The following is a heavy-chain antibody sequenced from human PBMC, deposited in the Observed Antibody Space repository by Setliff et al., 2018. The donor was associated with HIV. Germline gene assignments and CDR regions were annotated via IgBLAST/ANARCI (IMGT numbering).Heavy chain of an antibody. V-gene: IGHV3-74*01. J-gene: IGHJ4*02. CDR1: GFTFSSYW. D-gene: IGHD3-10*01. CDR3: AKGPGGSGSYSDY. Sequence: GGSLRLSCAASGFTFSSYWMHWVRQAPGKGLVWVSNINSDGSTTAYADPVKGRVTVSRDNAKSTVYLQMNSLRAEDTAVYYCAKGPGGSGSYSDYWGQGTLVTVSS. CDR2: INSDGSTT.